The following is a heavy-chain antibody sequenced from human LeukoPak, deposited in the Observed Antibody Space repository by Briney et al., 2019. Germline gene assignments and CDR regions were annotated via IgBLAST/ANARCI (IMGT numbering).Heavy chain of an antibody. CDR3: ARVLWGSSGYFDY. J-gene: IGHJ4*02. Sequence: SETLSLTCTVSGCTISSYYWSWIRQAPGKGLEWIGYIYYSGSTNYNPSLKSRVTISVDTSKNQFSLKLSSVTAADTAVYYCARVLWGSSGYFDYWGQGTLVTVSS. D-gene: IGHD3-22*01. CDR2: IYYSGST. CDR1: GCTISSYY. V-gene: IGHV4-59*01.